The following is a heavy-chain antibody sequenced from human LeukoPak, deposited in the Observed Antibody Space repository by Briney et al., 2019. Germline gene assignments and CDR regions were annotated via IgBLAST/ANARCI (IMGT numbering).Heavy chain of an antibody. CDR1: GYSFTSYW. Sequence: GESLKISCKGSGYSFTSYWIGWVRQIPGKGLECMGIIYPGGSDTRYSPSFQGQVTISADKSISTAYLQWSSMKASDTAMYYCATQNPPHFDYWGQGTLVTVSS. V-gene: IGHV5-51*01. CDR2: IYPGGSDT. J-gene: IGHJ4*02. CDR3: ATQNPPHFDY. D-gene: IGHD2/OR15-2a*01.